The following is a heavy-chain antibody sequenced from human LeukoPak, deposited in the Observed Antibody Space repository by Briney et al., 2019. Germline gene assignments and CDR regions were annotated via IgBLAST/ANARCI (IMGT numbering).Heavy chain of an antibody. CDR2: IIPILGIA. D-gene: IGHD4-17*01. Sequence: GASVKVSCKASGGAFSSYAISWVRQAPGQGLEWTGRIIPILGIANYAQKFQGRVTITADKSTSTAYMELSSLRSEDTAVYYCARYGDYSLGGMDVWGQGTTVTVSS. V-gene: IGHV1-69*04. J-gene: IGHJ6*02. CDR3: ARYGDYSLGGMDV. CDR1: GGAFSSYA.